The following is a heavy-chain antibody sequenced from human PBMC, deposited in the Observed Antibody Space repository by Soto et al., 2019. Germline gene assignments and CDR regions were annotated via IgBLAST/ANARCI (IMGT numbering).Heavy chain of an antibody. CDR3: AIVVDPRSLFHGLDV. CDR2: IYYSGST. V-gene: IGHV4-39*01. J-gene: IGHJ6*02. Sequence: SETLSLTCTVSGGSFISSNYYWGWIRQPPGKGLEWIGSIYYSGSTYYNPSLKSRVTMSVDMSKNQFSLKLSSVNAADAAVYYCAIVVDPRSLFHGLDVWGQGTTVTVSS. D-gene: IGHD3-22*01. CDR1: GGSFISSNYY.